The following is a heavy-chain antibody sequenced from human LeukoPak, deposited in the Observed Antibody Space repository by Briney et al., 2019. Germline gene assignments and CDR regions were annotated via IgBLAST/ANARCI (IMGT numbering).Heavy chain of an antibody. CDR2: IHPKSGDT. CDR3: ARGLISDYLQADY. V-gene: IGHV1-2*02. CDR1: GYTFTSYY. D-gene: IGHD3-22*01. J-gene: IGHJ4*02. Sequence: ASVKVSCKASGYTFTSYYMHWVRQAPGQGLEWMGWIHPKSGDTNYAQKFQGRVTMTRDTSISTAYMELSRLRSDDTAVYYCARGLISDYLQADYWGQGTLVTVSS.